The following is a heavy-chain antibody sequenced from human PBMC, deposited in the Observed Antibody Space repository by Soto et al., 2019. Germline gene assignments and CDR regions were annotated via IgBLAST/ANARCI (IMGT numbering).Heavy chain of an antibody. CDR3: ARGGGVGVAGSAAFDM. V-gene: IGHV1-2*02. CDR1: GYPVTAYY. Sequence: QLHLVQSGAVVKKPGASVTVSCSASGYPVTAYYMHWVRQAPGRGLAWMGGINPATGAAKYTQTFQGRVTMTRDTSTSTVFMELSGLTSEDTAGFYWARGGGVGVAGSAAFDMWGQGTLVTVSS. J-gene: IGHJ3*02. CDR2: INPATGAA. D-gene: IGHD3-3*01.